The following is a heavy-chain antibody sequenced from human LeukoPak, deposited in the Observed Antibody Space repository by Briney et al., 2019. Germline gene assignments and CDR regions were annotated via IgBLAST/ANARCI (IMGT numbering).Heavy chain of an antibody. CDR1: GYTFTSYY. V-gene: IGHV1-46*01. CDR3: ARDLYYYDSSGYYYLTGFDY. J-gene: IGHJ4*02. CDR2: INPSGGST. Sequence: ASVKVSCKASGYTFTSYYMHWVRQAPGQGLEWMGIINPSGGSTSYAQKFQGRVTMTTDTSTSTAYMELRSLRSDDTAVYYCARDLYYYDSSGYYYLTGFDYWGQGTLVTVSS. D-gene: IGHD3-22*01.